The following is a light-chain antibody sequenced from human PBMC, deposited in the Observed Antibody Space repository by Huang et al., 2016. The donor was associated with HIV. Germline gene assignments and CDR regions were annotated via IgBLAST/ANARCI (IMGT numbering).Light chain of an antibody. J-gene: IGKJ3*01. Sequence: DIQMTQSPSSLSASVGDRVTITCLASQGIANYLAWYQQKPVKVPKLLIYAASTFQTGVPSRFSGSGSGTDLTLTINSLQPEDVATYYCQKYNSAPFTFGPGTKVDIK. CDR1: QGIANY. CDR2: AAS. CDR3: QKYNSAPFT. V-gene: IGKV1-27*01.